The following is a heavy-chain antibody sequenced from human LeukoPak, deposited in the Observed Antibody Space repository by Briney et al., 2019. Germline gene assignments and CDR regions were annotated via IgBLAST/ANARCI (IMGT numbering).Heavy chain of an antibody. CDR1: GFTFIIYG. CDR2: ISVHDGKT. CDR3: ARVDCSGDECYSEDH. Sequence: ASVTVSCTTSGFTFIIYGINWVRQAPGQGPEWMGWISVHDGKTKYAQKFHDRVSLTTDTSTRTAYMELRRLRSDDTAVYYCARVDCSGDECYSEDHWGQGTLVTVSS. D-gene: IGHD2-15*01. J-gene: IGHJ4*02. V-gene: IGHV1-18*01.